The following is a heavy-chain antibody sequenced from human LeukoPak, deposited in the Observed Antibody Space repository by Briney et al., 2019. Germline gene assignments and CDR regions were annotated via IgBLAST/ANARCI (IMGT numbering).Heavy chain of an antibody. V-gene: IGHV4-59*01. CDR3: ARDRITMVRGVIRHYYYMDV. Sequence: SEALSLTCTVSGGSISGYYWSWIRQPPGKGLEWIGYIYYSGSTDYNPSLKSRVTISVDTSKNQFSLKLSSVTAADTAVYYCARDRITMVRGVIRHYYYMDVWGKGTTVTISS. D-gene: IGHD3-10*01. J-gene: IGHJ6*03. CDR2: IYYSGST. CDR1: GGSISGYY.